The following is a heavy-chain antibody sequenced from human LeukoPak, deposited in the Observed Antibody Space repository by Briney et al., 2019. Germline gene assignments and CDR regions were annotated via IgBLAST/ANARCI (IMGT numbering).Heavy chain of an antibody. CDR2: TSAYNGNT. CDR1: GYTFTSYG. V-gene: IGHV1-18*01. J-gene: IGHJ4*02. D-gene: IGHD3-22*01. CDR3: ARGGVDDDYYDSSGYHPFGY. Sequence: ASVKVSCKASGYTFTSYGISWVRQAPGQGLEWMGWTSAYNGNTNYAQKLQGRVTMTTDTSTSTAYMELRSLRSDDTAVYYCARGGVDDDYYDSSGYHPFGYWGQGTLVTVSS.